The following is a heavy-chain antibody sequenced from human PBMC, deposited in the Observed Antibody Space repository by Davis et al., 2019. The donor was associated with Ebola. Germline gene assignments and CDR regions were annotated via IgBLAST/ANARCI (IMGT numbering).Heavy chain of an antibody. J-gene: IGHJ6*02. CDR1: GYTFTSYY. CDR3: ARGGAATIGYYYGMDV. V-gene: IGHV1-2*04. D-gene: IGHD2-15*01. Sequence: ASVKVSCKASGYTFTSYYMHWVRQAPGQGLEWMGWINPNSGGTNYAQKFQGWVTMTRDTSISTAYMELSRLRSDDTAVYYCARGGAATIGYYYGMDVWGQGTTVTVSS. CDR2: INPNSGGT.